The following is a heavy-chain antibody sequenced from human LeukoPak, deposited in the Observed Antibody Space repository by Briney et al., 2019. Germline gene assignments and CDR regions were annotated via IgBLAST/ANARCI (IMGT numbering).Heavy chain of an antibody. J-gene: IGHJ4*02. V-gene: IGHV4-39*01. Sequence: SETLSLTCTVSGGSISSSSYYWGWIRQPPGKGLEWIGSIYYSGSTYYNPSLKSRVTISVDTSKNQFSLKLSSVTAADTAVYYCRHSTYSSGWYYFDYWGQGTLVTVSS. CDR2: IYYSGST. D-gene: IGHD6-19*01. CDR1: GGSISSSSYY. CDR3: RHSTYSSGWYYFDY.